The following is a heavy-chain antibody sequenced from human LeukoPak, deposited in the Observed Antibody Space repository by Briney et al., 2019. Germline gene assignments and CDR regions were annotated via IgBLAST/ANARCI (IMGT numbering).Heavy chain of an antibody. Sequence: PGGSLRLSCVVSGFTFSSYGMHWVRQAPGKGLVWVSGIHSDGPTTRYADSVEGRFTISRDNAEKTVYLQMTSLRAEDTAIYYCATELATPFWGQGTLVTVSS. D-gene: IGHD1-1*01. CDR2: IHSDGPTT. V-gene: IGHV3-74*01. J-gene: IGHJ4*02. CDR3: ATELATPF. CDR1: GFTFSSYG.